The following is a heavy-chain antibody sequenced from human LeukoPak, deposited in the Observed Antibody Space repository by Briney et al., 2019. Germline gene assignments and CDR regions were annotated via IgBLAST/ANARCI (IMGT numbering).Heavy chain of an antibody. CDR2: IYYSGST. Sequence: PSETLSLTCTVSGGSISSYYWSWIRQPPGKGLEWIGYIYYSGSTNYNPSLKSRVTISVDTSKNQFSLKLSSVTAADTAVYYCAREGRGYSGYDSSWGQGTLVTVSS. V-gene: IGHV4-59*01. J-gene: IGHJ5*02. CDR3: AREGRGYSGYDSS. D-gene: IGHD5-12*01. CDR1: GGSISSYY.